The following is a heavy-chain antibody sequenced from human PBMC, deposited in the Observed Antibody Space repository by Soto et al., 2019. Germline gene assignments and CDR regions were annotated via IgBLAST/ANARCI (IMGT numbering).Heavy chain of an antibody. CDR2: IDPSDSYT. CDR1: GYSFTSYW. CDR3: ARLGFGSGSYTPPYGMDV. V-gene: IGHV5-10-1*01. J-gene: IGHJ6*02. Sequence: GVSLKISCKVSGYSFTSYWISWVRQMPVKGLEWMGRIDPSDSYTNYSPSFQGHVTISADKSISTAYLQWSSLKASDTAMYYCARLGFGSGSYTPPYGMDVSGQGTTFTVSS. D-gene: IGHD3-10*01.